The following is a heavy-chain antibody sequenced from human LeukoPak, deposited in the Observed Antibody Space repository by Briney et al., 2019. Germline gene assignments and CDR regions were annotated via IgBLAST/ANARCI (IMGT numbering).Heavy chain of an antibody. J-gene: IGHJ4*02. CDR1: GFIFSSHG. Sequence: GGSLRLSCAASGFIFSSHGMNWVRQAPGKGLEWVSGISPSGDATFYADSVKGRFTISRDNAKNSLYLQMNSLRAEDTAVYYCASYCSSTSCYSNFDYWGQGTLVTVSS. CDR2: ISPSGDAT. CDR3: ASYCSSTSCYSNFDY. D-gene: IGHD2-2*01. V-gene: IGHV3-21*01.